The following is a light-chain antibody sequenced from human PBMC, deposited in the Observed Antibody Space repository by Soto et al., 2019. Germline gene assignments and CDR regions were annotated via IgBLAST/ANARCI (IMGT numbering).Light chain of an antibody. Sequence: EIVLTQSPGTLSLSPGERATLSCRASQSVSSSYLAWYKQKPGQAPRLVIYGTSIRATGTPDRFSGSGSGTDFTLTISRLEPEDFAVYYCQQYGISPPVIFGQGTRLEIK. CDR3: QQYGISPPVI. J-gene: IGKJ5*01. V-gene: IGKV3-20*01. CDR2: GTS. CDR1: QSVSSSY.